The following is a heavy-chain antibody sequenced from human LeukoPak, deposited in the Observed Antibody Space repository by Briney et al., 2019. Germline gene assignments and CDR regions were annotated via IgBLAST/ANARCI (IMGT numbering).Heavy chain of an antibody. J-gene: IGHJ4*02. D-gene: IGHD2-15*01. V-gene: IGHV1-69*01. Sequence: SVKVSCKAPGGTFSSYGISWVRQAPGQGLEWMGGIIPMFGTGNYAQKFQGRVTITADESTGTAYMELSSLRSEDTAVYYCARDQSNIVAAAPPFDYWGQGTLVTVSS. CDR1: GGTFSSYG. CDR3: ARDQSNIVAAAPPFDY. CDR2: IIPMFGTG.